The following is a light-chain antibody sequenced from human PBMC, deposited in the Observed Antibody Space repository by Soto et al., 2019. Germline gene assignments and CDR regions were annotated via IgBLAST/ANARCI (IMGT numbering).Light chain of an antibody. Sequence: EIVLTQSPATLSVSPGERATLSCRASQSVSSNLAGYQQKPGQALRLLIYGASTRAPGIPARFSGSGSGTEFTLTISSLQSEDFAVYYCQHYNNLPLTFGGGAKVEIK. CDR2: GAS. CDR1: QSVSSN. V-gene: IGKV3-15*01. J-gene: IGKJ4*01. CDR3: QHYNNLPLT.